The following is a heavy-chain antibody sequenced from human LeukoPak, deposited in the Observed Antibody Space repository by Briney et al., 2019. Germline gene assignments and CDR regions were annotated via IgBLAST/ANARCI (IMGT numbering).Heavy chain of an antibody. CDR2: IQEDGKKE. D-gene: IGHD6-19*01. V-gene: IGHV3-7*01. J-gene: IGHJ4*02. CDR1: GFTFTKFW. Sequence: GGSLRLSCEASGFTFTKFWMSWVRQAPGKGLEWVANIQEDGKKENYVDSVRGRFTISRDNAKNSLYLQMNSLRAEDTAVYYCARDSIAVADYWGQGTLVTVSS. CDR3: ARDSIAVADY.